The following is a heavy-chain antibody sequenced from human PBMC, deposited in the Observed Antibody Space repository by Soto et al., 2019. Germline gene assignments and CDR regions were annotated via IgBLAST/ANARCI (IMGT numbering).Heavy chain of an antibody. Sequence: SLKVSCKASGGTFSSYAISWVRHAPGQWVEWMGGIIPIFGTANYAQKFQGRVTITADESTSTAYMELSSLRSEDTAVYYCASSPLGQQQSYYYYYRMDVWGQGTTVTVSS. CDR1: GGTFSSYA. V-gene: IGHV1-69*13. J-gene: IGHJ6*02. CDR2: IIPIFGTA. CDR3: ASSPLGQQQSYYYYYRMDV. D-gene: IGHD6-13*01.